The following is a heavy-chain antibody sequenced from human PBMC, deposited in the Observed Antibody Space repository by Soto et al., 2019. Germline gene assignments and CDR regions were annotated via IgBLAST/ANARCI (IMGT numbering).Heavy chain of an antibody. CDR1: GGSISSYY. Sequence: SETLSLTCTVSGGSISSYYWSWIRQPPGKGLEWIGYIYYSGSTNYNPSLKSRVTISVDTSKNQFSLKLSSVTAADTAVYYCASGRYDFWSGYYTGSGSGYYYYYMDVWGKGTTVTVSS. V-gene: IGHV4-59*01. CDR3: ASGRYDFWSGYYTGSGSGYYYYYMDV. J-gene: IGHJ6*03. CDR2: IYYSGST. D-gene: IGHD3-3*01.